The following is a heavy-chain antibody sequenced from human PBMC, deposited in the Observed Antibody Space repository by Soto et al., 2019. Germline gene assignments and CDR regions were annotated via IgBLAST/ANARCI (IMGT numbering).Heavy chain of an antibody. Sequence: QVQLQESGPGLVKPSQTLSLTCTVSGASISSGDSFWSWIRQPPGKGLEWIAYIYSSGSTYYNPSLKRRVAISIDTSKNQFSLTLSSLTAAETAVYYCASLNLSFDPWGQGTLVTVSS. V-gene: IGHV4-30-4*01. CDR1: GASISSGDSF. CDR3: ASLNLSFDP. CDR2: IYSSGST. J-gene: IGHJ5*02.